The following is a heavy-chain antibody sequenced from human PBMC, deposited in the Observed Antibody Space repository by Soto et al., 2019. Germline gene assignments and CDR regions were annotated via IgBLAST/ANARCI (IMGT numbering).Heavy chain of an antibody. J-gene: IGHJ4*02. Sequence: SETLSLTCAVYGGSFSGYHWSWIRQPPGKGLEWIGEINHSGSTNYNPSLKSRVTISVDTSKNQFSLKLTSVTAADTAVYYCASMGYHYGSGSYPLDYWGQGTLVTVSS. V-gene: IGHV4-34*01. CDR3: ASMGYHYGSGSYPLDY. CDR1: GGSFSGYH. D-gene: IGHD3-10*01. CDR2: INHSGST.